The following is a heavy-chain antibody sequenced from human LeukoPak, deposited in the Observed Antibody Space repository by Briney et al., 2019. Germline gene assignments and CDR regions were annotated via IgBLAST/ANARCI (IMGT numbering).Heavy chain of an antibody. Sequence: SGTLSLTCAVSGGSISSSNWWSWVRQPPGKGLEWIGEIYHSGSTNYNPSLKSRVTMSVDTSKNQFSLKLSSVTAADTAVYYCARVVGMELWSRYYYYYMDVWGKGTTVTVSS. CDR2: IYHSGST. CDR1: GGSISSSNW. D-gene: IGHD2-21*01. J-gene: IGHJ6*03. V-gene: IGHV4-4*02. CDR3: ARVVGMELWSRYYYYYMDV.